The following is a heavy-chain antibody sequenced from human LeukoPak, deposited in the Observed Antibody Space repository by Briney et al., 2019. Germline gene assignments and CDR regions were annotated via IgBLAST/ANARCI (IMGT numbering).Heavy chain of an antibody. Sequence: PGRSLRLSCAASGFTLSNYAMHWVRQAPGKGLEWVAVISYDGSNKYYADSVKGRFTISRDNSKNTLYLQMNSLRAEDTAVYYCARDSYGMDVWGQGTTVTVSS. V-gene: IGHV3-30-3*01. CDR1: GFTLSNYA. CDR3: ARDSYGMDV. J-gene: IGHJ6*02. CDR2: ISYDGSNK.